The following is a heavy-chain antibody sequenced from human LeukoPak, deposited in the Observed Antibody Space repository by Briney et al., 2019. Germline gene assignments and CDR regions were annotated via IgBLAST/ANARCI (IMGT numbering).Heavy chain of an antibody. Sequence: ASMKVSCKASGYTFTGYYMHWVRQAPGQGLEWMGWINPNSGGTDYAQKFQGRVTMTRDTSISTAYMELSRLRSDDTAVYYCASLGVCGGDCYLNWFGPWGQGTLVTVSS. CDR2: INPNSGGT. V-gene: IGHV1-2*02. J-gene: IGHJ5*02. D-gene: IGHD2-21*02. CDR3: ASLGVCGGDCYLNWFGP. CDR1: GYTFTGYY.